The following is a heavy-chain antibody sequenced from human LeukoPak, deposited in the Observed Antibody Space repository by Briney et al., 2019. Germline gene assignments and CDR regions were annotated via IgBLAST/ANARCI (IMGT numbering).Heavy chain of an antibody. CDR3: ARHVASGYDSYFDY. V-gene: IGHV4-4*09. D-gene: IGHD5-12*01. Sequence: PSETLSLTCTVSGVSISSHYWSWIRQPPGKGLEWIGYIHTSGSTNYNPSLKSRVTISVDTSKNQFSLKLSSVTAADTAVYYCARHVASGYDSYFDYWGQGTLVTVSS. CDR2: IHTSGST. CDR1: GVSISSHY. J-gene: IGHJ4*02.